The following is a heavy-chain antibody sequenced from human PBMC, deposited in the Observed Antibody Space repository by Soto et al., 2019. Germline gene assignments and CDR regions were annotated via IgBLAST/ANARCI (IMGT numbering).Heavy chain of an antibody. D-gene: IGHD6-13*01. Sequence: EVQLVESGGGLVQPGGSLRLSCAVSGITVSTNYMSWVRQAPGKGLEWVSLIYAYGSTYYADSVKGRFTISRDTSKNTLFLQMNSLRAEDTAVYYCAGGPWDAGNPGATVDYWGQGTRVTVST. CDR1: GITVSTNY. CDR3: AGGPWDAGNPGATVDY. V-gene: IGHV3-66*01. J-gene: IGHJ4*02. CDR2: IYAYGST.